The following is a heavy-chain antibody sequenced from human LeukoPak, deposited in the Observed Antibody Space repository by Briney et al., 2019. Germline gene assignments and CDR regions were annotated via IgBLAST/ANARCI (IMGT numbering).Heavy chain of an antibody. CDR3: AREYRNPIVVVPAAN. CDR2: IKQDGSEK. CDR1: GFTFSSYE. D-gene: IGHD2-2*01. J-gene: IGHJ4*02. Sequence: PGGSLRLSCAASGFTFSSYEMNWVRQAPGKGLEWVANIKQDGSEKYYVDSVKGRFTISRDNAKNSLYLQMNSLRAEDTAVYYCAREYRNPIVVVPAANWGQGTLVTVSS. V-gene: IGHV3-7*01.